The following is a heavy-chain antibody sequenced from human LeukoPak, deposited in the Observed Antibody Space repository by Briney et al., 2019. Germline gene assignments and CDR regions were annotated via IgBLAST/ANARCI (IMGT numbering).Heavy chain of an antibody. CDR1: GYTFTSYG. Sequence: ASVKVSCKASGYTFTSYGISWVRQAPGQGLEWMGWISAYNGNTNYAQKLQGRVTMTTDTPTSTAYMELRSLRSDDTAVYYCARDGEGVVVQAAQRVQYWGQGTLLTVSS. CDR2: ISAYNGNT. J-gene: IGHJ4*02. CDR3: ARDGEGVVVQAAQRVQY. V-gene: IGHV1-18*01. D-gene: IGHD2-2*01.